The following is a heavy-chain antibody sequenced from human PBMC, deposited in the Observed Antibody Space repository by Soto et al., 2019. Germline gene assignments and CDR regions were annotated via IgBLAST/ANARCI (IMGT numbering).Heavy chain of an antibody. D-gene: IGHD4-17*01. V-gene: IGHV4-61*01. Sequence: SETLSLTCTVSGGSLINGSYYWSWIRQPPGKGLEWIGYVYYSGSTNYNPSLKSRVTISVDTSKNQFFLNLSSVTAADTAVYYCARDRDPTVAPRAPRRNPYYYYGMDVWGQGTTVTVSS. CDR2: VYYSGST. CDR1: GGSLINGSYY. CDR3: ARDRDPTVAPRAPRRNPYYYYGMDV. J-gene: IGHJ6*02.